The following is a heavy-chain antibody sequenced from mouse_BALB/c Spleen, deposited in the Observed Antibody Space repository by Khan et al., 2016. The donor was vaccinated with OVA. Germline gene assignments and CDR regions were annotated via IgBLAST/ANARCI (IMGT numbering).Heavy chain of an antibody. Sequence: QVQLQQPGAELVRPGASVKLSCKTSGYTFTNYWVNWVRQRPGQGLEWIGNIYPSDSYTNYNKKFKDKATLTVDKSSSTAYIQLSSPTSEDSAVYYCTREGTTVDAMDYWGQGTSVTVSS. CDR2: IYPSDSYT. CDR3: TREGTTVDAMDY. D-gene: IGHD1-1*01. CDR1: GYTFTNYW. V-gene: IGHV1-69*02. J-gene: IGHJ4*01.